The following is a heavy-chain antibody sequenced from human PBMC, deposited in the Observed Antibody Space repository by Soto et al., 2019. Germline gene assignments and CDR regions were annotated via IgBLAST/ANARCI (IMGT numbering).Heavy chain of an antibody. CDR3: ARDPVLAYYSRHRNPYWFDP. V-gene: IGHV4-61*03. CDR2: IYYSGNT. Sequence: PSETLSLTCAVSGGSVGSGSYYWSWIRQPLGKGLESIGYIYYSGNTDYNPSLRGRASISVNKAKNHFSLQLTSVTAADTAIYYCARDPVLAYYSRHRNPYWFDPWGQGTLVTVSS. CDR1: GGSVGSGSYY. D-gene: IGHD3-10*01. J-gene: IGHJ5*02.